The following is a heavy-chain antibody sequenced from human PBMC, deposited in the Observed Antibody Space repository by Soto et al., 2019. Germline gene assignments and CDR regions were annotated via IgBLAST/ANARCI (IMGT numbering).Heavy chain of an antibody. CDR1: GFTFSSYA. CDR3: ATGTLSVRGVGLDN. CDR2: ISYDGSNK. D-gene: IGHD3-10*02. J-gene: IGHJ4*02. V-gene: IGHV3-30-3*01. Sequence: GGSLRLSCAASGFTFSSYAMHWVRQAPGKGLEWVAVISYDGSNKYYADSVKGRFTISRDNSKNTLYLQMNSLRAEDTAVYYCATGTLSVRGVGLDNWGQRTLVTVSS.